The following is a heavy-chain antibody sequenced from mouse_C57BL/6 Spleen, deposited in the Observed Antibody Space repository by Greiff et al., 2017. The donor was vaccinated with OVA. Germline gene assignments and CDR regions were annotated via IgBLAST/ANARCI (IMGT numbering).Heavy chain of an antibody. CDR2: IYPGDGDT. CDR3: ASYYGSSPDWYFDV. V-gene: IGHV1-82*01. Sequence: VQRVESGPELVKPGASVKISCKASGYAFSSSWMNWVKQRPGKGLEWIGRIYPGDGDTNYNGKFKGKATLTADKSSSTAYMQLSSLTSEDSAVYFCASYYGSSPDWYFDVWGTGTTVTVSS. CDR1: GYAFSSSW. D-gene: IGHD1-1*01. J-gene: IGHJ1*03.